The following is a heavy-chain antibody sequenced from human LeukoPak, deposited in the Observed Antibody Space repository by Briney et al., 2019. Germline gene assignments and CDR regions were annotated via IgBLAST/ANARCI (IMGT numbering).Heavy chain of an antibody. D-gene: IGHD4/OR15-4a*01. Sequence: ASVKDSCTASEYAFTGSAIHWVRQAPGQRLEWMGYINTGNGNTRYSQKFQGRVSISRDTSASTAYLDLTSLRSEDTAVFYCARDGNRDWVLWYFDLWGRGTLVTVSS. J-gene: IGHJ2*01. CDR3: ARDGNRDWVLWYFDL. CDR1: EYAFTGSA. V-gene: IGHV1-3*04. CDR2: INTGNGNT.